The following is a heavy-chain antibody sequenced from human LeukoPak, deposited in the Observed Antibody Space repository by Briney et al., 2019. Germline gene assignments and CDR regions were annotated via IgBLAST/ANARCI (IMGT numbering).Heavy chain of an antibody. Sequence: SETLSLTCAVYGGSFSGYYWSWIRQPPGKGLERIGEINHSGSTNYNPSLKSRVTISVDTSKNQFSLKLSSVTAADTAVYYCARNYYDSSGYYYLLDYWGQGTLVTVSS. CDR2: INHSGST. CDR3: ARNYYDSSGYYYLLDY. V-gene: IGHV4-34*01. J-gene: IGHJ4*02. CDR1: GGSFSGYY. D-gene: IGHD3-22*01.